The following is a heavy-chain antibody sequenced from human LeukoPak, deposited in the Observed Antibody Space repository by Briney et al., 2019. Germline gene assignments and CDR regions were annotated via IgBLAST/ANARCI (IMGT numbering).Heavy chain of an antibody. J-gene: IGHJ3*02. D-gene: IGHD4-23*01. CDR2: INHSGST. Sequence: SETLSLTCAVYGGSFSGYYWSWTRQPPGKGLEWIGEINHSGSTNYNPSLKSRVTISVDTSKNQFSLKLSSVTAADTAVYYCARAVYGGNSPDAFDIWGQGTMVTLSS. CDR3: ARAVYGGNSPDAFDI. V-gene: IGHV4-34*01. CDR1: GGSFSGYY.